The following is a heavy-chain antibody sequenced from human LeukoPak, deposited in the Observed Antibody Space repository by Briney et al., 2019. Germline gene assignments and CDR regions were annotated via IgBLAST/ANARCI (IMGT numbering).Heavy chain of an antibody. Sequence: SETLSLTCTVSGGSISSYYWSWIRQPPGKGLEWIGYIYYSGSTNNNPSLKSRVTISVDTSKNQFSLKLSSVTAADTAVYYCARSDTAMVTGYYYYGMDVWGQGTTVTVSS. CDR3: ARSDTAMVTGYYYYGMDV. CDR2: IYYSGST. D-gene: IGHD5-18*01. CDR1: GGSISSYY. V-gene: IGHV4-59*08. J-gene: IGHJ6*02.